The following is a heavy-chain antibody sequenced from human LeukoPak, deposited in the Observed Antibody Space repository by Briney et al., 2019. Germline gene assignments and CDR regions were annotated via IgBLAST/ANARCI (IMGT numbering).Heavy chain of an antibody. CDR1: GGSISSGDYY. CDR2: IYYSGST. CDR3: ARDFADYGDFESGYGMDV. V-gene: IGHV4-30-4*01. D-gene: IGHD4-17*01. Sequence: PSETLSLTCTVSGGSISSGDYYWSWIRQPPGKGLEWIGYIYYSGSTYYNPSLKSRVTISVDTPKNQFSLKLSSVTAADTAVYYCARDFADYGDFESGYGMDVWGKGTTVTVSS. J-gene: IGHJ6*04.